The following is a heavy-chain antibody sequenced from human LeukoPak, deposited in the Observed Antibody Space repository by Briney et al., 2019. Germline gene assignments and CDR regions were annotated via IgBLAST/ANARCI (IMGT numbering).Heavy chain of an antibody. CDR3: ARDLNTIFGVVMGIDY. CDR1: GYTFTSYD. D-gene: IGHD3-3*01. V-gene: IGHV1-2*02. CDR2: MNPNSGGT. Sequence: GASVKVSCKASGYTFTSYDINWVRQATGQGLEWMGWMNPNSGGTNYAQKFQGRVTMTRDTSISTAYMELSRLRSDDTAVYYCARDLNTIFGVVMGIDYWGQGTLVTVSS. J-gene: IGHJ4*02.